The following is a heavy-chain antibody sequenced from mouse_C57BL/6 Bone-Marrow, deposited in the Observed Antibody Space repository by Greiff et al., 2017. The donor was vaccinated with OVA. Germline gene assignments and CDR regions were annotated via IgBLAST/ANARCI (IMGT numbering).Heavy chain of an antibody. CDR1: GFSLTSYA. Sequence: VKLMESGPGLVAPSQSLSITCTVSGFSLTSYAISWVRQPPGKGLEWLGVIWTGGGTNYNSAPKSRLSISKDNSKSQVFLQMNSLQTDDTARYYCARTLLLRYQAWFAYWGQGTLVTVSA. CDR2: IWTGGGT. V-gene: IGHV2-9-1*01. CDR3: ARTLLLRYQAWFAY. J-gene: IGHJ3*01. D-gene: IGHD1-1*01.